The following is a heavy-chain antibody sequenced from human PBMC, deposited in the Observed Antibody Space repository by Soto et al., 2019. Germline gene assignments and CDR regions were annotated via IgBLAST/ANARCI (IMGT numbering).Heavy chain of an antibody. CDR3: ARVGSSIAVLPFDY. CDR1: GGSISSGDYY. V-gene: IGHV4-30-4*01. CDR2: IYYSGST. Sequence: QVQLQESGPGLVKPSQTLSLTCTVSGGSISSGDYYWSWIRQPPGKGLEWIGYIYYSGSTYYNPSLKSRVTISLDTSKNLFSLKLSSVTAADTAVYYCARVGSSIAVLPFDYWGQGTRVTVSS. D-gene: IGHD6-6*01. J-gene: IGHJ4*02.